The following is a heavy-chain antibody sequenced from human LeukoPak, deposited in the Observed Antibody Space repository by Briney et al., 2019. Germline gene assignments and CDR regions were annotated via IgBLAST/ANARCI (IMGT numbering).Heavy chain of an antibody. CDR2: IYYSGGT. D-gene: IGHD2-21*02. CDR3: ARYLTRDYSFDP. Sequence: SETLSLTCTVSGGSINSYYWGWIRQPPGKGLEWIGYIYYSGGTNYNPSLKSRVTISVDTSKNQFSLKLSSVTAADTALYYCARYLTRDYSFDPWGQGTLVTVSS. CDR1: GGSINSYY. V-gene: IGHV4-59*01. J-gene: IGHJ5*02.